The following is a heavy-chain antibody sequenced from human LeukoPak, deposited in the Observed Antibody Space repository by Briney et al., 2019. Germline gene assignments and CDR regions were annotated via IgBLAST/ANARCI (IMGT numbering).Heavy chain of an antibody. V-gene: IGHV1-69*13. Sequence: GASVKVSCKASGGTFSSYAISWVRQAPGQGLEWMGGIIPIFGTANYAQKFQGRVTITADESTSTAYMELSSLRSEDTAVYYCASGRDGYNPDAFDIWGQGTMVTVSS. CDR2: IIPIFGTA. CDR3: ASGRDGYNPDAFDI. D-gene: IGHD5-24*01. J-gene: IGHJ3*02. CDR1: GGTFSSYA.